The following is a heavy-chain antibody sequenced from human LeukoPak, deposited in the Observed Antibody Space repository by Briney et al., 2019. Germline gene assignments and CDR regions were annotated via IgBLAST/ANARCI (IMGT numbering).Heavy chain of an antibody. J-gene: IGHJ5*02. V-gene: IGHV4-30-4*08. Sequence: PSETLSLTCAVSGGSFSGYYWTWIRQPPGKGLEWIGYIYYSGSTYYNPSLKSRVTISVDTSKNQFSLKLSSVTAADTAVYYCARDLPYGSGSYYRWFDPWGQGTLVTVSS. CDR2: IYYSGST. CDR1: GGSFSGYY. D-gene: IGHD3-10*01. CDR3: ARDLPYGSGSYYRWFDP.